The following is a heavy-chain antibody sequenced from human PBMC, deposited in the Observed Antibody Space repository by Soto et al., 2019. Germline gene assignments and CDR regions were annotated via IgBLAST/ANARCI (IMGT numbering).Heavy chain of an antibody. Sequence: EVQLVESGGGLVQPGGSLRLSCAASGFTFSSYWMHWVRQVPGKGLVWVSHINSDGSATRHADSVKGRFTISRDNAKNTLYLQMNSLRAEDTAVYYCARVSRATVTTPFDYWGQGTLVTVSS. CDR1: GFTFSSYW. J-gene: IGHJ4*02. CDR3: ARVSRATVTTPFDY. D-gene: IGHD4-17*01. V-gene: IGHV3-74*01. CDR2: INSDGSAT.